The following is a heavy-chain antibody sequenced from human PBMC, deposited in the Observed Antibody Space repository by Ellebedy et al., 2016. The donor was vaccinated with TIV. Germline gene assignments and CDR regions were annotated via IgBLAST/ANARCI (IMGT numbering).Heavy chain of an antibody. J-gene: IGHJ4*02. CDR2: IYPGDSDT. D-gene: IGHD6-6*01. V-gene: IGHV5-51*01. CDR3: ARLPDQYSSSGDY. CDR1: GYSFTSYW. Sequence: KVSCXGSGYSFTSYWIGWVRQMPGKGLEWMGIIYPGDSDTRYSPSFQGQVTISADKSISTAYLQWSSLKASDTAMYYCARLPDQYSSSGDYWGQGTLVTVSS.